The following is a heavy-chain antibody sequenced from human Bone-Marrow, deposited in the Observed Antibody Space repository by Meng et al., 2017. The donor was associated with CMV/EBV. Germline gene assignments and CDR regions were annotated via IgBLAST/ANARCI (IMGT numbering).Heavy chain of an antibody. CDR1: GGTFSSYT. CDR2: IIPILGIA. Sequence: SVKVSCKASGGTFSSYTISWVRQAPGQGLEWMGRIIPILGIANYAQKFQGRVTITADKSTSTAYMELSSLRSEDTAVYYCARAPTYFRSGGSCYWSLWGQGTLVTFSS. J-gene: IGHJ4*02. V-gene: IGHV1-69*02. CDR3: ARAPTYFRSGGSCYWSL. D-gene: IGHD2-15*01.